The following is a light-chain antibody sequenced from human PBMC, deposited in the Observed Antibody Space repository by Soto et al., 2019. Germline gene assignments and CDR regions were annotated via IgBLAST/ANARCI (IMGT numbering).Light chain of an antibody. CDR1: QSISSY. J-gene: IGKJ4*01. Sequence: DIQMTQSPSSLSASVGDRVTITCRASQSISSYLNWYQQKPGKAPKLLIYGASSRATGIPDRFSGSGSGTDFTLTISRLEPEDFAVYYCQQYGSSPRLTFGGGTKVEIK. CDR2: GAS. CDR3: QQYGSSPRLT. V-gene: IGKV1-39*01.